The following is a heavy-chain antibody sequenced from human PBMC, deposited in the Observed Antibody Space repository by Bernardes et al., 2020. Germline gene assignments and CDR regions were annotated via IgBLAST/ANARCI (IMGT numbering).Heavy chain of an antibody. D-gene: IGHD2-8*02. CDR1: GGSISSSSYY. V-gene: IGHV4-39*02. J-gene: IGHJ6*04. Sequence: SETLSLTCTVSGGSISSSSYYWGWIRQPPGKGLEWIGSIYYSGSTYYNPSLKSRVTISVDTSKNQFSLKLSSVTAADTAVYYCARETRILYWWCMLRSRYYYYGMDVWGKGTTVTVSS. CDR2: IYYSGST. CDR3: ARETRILYWWCMLRSRYYYYGMDV.